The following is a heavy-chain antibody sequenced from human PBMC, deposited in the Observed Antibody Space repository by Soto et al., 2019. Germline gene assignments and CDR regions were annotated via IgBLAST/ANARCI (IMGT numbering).Heavy chain of an antibody. CDR3: ARDIVATIPNYYYYYYGMDV. J-gene: IGHJ6*02. Sequence: ASVKVSCKASGYTCTGYYMHWVRQAPGQGLEWMGWINPNSGGTNYAQKFQGRVTMTRDTSISTAYMELSRLRSDDTAVYYCARDIVATIPNYYYYYYGMDVWGQGTTVTVSS. CDR1: GYTCTGYY. D-gene: IGHD5-12*01. CDR2: INPNSGGT. V-gene: IGHV1-2*02.